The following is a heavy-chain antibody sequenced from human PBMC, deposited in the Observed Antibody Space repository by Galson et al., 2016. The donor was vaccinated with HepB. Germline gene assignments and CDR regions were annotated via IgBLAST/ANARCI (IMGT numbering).Heavy chain of an antibody. J-gene: IGHJ6*02. CDR3: ARVADYGDAYYYYAMDV. V-gene: IGHV1-69*13. Sequence: SVKVSCKASGGIFSTFGISWVRQAPGQGLEWMGGIIPMFRTPTYAQKFQGRVTITADEGTRTAYMDLSSLRPGDTALYYCARVADYGDAYYYYAMDVWGPGTTVTVSS. CDR2: IIPMFRTP. CDR1: GGIFSTFG. D-gene: IGHD4-17*01.